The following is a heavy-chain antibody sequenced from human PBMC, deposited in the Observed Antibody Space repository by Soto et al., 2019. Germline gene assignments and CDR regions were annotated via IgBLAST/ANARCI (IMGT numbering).Heavy chain of an antibody. D-gene: IGHD1-26*01. J-gene: IGHJ3*02. CDR2: INTNNGGT. V-gene: IGHV1-2*04. Sequence: VQLVQSEADVEKPGASVTVSCKTSGYTFTANYIHWVRQAPGQGLEWMGWINTNNGGTHFAQKFQDWVTLTRDKSISTDYMELRRLKSDDTAIYYCARGSFVGANGGADAFDSWGQGTMVSVSS. CDR1: GYTFTANY. CDR3: ARGSFVGANGGADAFDS.